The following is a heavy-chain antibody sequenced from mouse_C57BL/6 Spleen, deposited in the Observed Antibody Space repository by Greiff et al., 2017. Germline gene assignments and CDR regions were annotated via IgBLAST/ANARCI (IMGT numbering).Heavy chain of an antibody. J-gene: IGHJ4*01. CDR3: ARYYGSYLYYAMDY. CDR1: GYTFTSYW. CDR2: IHPNSGST. Sequence: QVQLQQPGAELVKPGASVKLSCKASGYTFTSYWMHWVKQRPGQGLEWIGMIHPNSGSTNYNEKFKSKATLTVDKSSSTAYMQLSSLTSVDSAVYYCARYYGSYLYYAMDYWGQGTSVTVSS. D-gene: IGHD2-1*01. V-gene: IGHV1-64*01.